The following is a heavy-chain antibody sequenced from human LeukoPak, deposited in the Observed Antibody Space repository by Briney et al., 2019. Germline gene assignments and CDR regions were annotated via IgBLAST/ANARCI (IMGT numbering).Heavy chain of an antibody. CDR3: ARDQEGFDY. V-gene: IGHV1-46*01. J-gene: IGHJ4*02. Sequence: GASVKVSCNTSGYTFTAYHIHWVRQAPGQGLEWMGMIYPRDGSTSYAQKFQGRVTVTRDTSTSTVHMELSGLRSEDTAVYYCARDQEGFDYWGQGTLVTVSS. CDR1: GYTFTAYH. CDR2: IYPRDGST.